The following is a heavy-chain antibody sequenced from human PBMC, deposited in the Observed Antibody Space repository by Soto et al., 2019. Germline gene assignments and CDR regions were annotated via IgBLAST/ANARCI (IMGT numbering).Heavy chain of an antibody. V-gene: IGHV4-34*01. CDR1: GGSFSGYY. CDR3: ARGFCLITFAYMGHCLVR. CDR2: INHSGST. D-gene: IGHD3-16*01. J-gene: IGHJ4*02. Sequence: SETLSLTCAVSGGSFSGYYWSWIRQPPGKGLECIGEINHSGSTNYNPSLKSRVTMSVDTSKNQFSLKLSSVTAADTALYFCARGFCLITFAYMGHCLVRWCQGILVTVSS.